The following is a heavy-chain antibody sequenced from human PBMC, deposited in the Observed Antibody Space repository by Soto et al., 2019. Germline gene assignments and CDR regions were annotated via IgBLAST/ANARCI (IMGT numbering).Heavy chain of an antibody. V-gene: IGHV2-5*01. CDR3: AHKVVAAYYFDY. D-gene: IGHD6-19*01. J-gene: IGHJ4*02. Sequence: QITLKESGPTLVKPTQTLTLTCTFSGFSLSTSGVGVGWIRQPPGKALEWLALIYWSDDKRYSPSLKSRLTITKDTSKNQMVLTLTNMDPVDTATYYCAHKVVAAYYFDYWGQGTLVTVSS. CDR2: IYWSDDK. CDR1: GFSLSTSGVG.